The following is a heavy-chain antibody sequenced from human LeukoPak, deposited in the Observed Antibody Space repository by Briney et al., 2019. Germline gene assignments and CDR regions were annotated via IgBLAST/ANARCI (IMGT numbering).Heavy chain of an antibody. V-gene: IGHV1-2*02. D-gene: IGHD6-6*01. CDR1: GYTFTGYY. CDR2: INPNSGGT. CDR3: AAFEYSSSRSDY. J-gene: IGHJ4*02. Sequence: ASVKVPCKASGYTFTGYYMHWVRQAPGQGLEWMGWINPNSGGTNYAQKFQGRVTMTRDTSISTAYMELSRLRSDDTAVYYCAAFEYSSSRSDYWGQGTLVTVSS.